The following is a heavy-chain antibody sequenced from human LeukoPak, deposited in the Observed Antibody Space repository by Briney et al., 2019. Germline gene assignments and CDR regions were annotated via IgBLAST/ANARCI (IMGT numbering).Heavy chain of an antibody. J-gene: IGHJ3*02. V-gene: IGHV1-69*06. CDR2: IIPIFGTA. Sequence: SVKVSCKASGGTFSSYAISWVRQAPGQGLEWMGGIIPIFGTANYAQKFQGRVTITADKSTSTAYMELSSLGSEDTAVYYCARDPVTIFGVGLEDDAFDIWGQGTMVTVS. CDR3: ARDPVTIFGVGLEDDAFDI. D-gene: IGHD3-3*01. CDR1: GGTFSSYA.